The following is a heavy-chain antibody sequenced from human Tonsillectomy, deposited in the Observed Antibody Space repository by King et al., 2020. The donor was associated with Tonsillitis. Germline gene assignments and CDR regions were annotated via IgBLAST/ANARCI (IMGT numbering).Heavy chain of an antibody. D-gene: IGHD3-10*01. CDR1: GGTFSSYA. J-gene: IGHJ4*02. CDR2: IILILGIA. V-gene: IGHV1-69*04. CDR3: ACARSGFKYYFDY. Sequence: QLVQSGAEVKKPGSSVKVSCKASGGTFSSYAISWVRQAPGQGLEWMGRIILILGIANYAQNFQCRVTITADKSTGTAYMELSSLRSEDTAVYYCACARSGFKYYFDYWGQGTLVTVSS.